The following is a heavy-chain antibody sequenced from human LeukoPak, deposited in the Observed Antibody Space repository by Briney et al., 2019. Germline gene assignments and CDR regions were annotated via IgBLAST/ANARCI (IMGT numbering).Heavy chain of an antibody. V-gene: IGHV3-74*01. D-gene: IGHD3-22*01. CDR1: GFTFSSYW. J-gene: IGHJ4*02. Sequence: GGSLRLSCAASGFTFSSYWMHWVRQAPGKGLGWVSRINSDGSSTSYADSVKGRFTISRDNAKNTLYLQMNSLRAEDTAVYYCARDHGPYYYDSSGYYYWGQGTLVTVSS. CDR2: INSDGSST. CDR3: ARDHGPYYYDSSGYYY.